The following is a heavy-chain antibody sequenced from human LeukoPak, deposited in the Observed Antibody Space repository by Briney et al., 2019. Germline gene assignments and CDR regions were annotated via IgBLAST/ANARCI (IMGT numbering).Heavy chain of an antibody. CDR3: ARGYSGSYYAAFDI. CDR2: ISGSGGST. D-gene: IGHD1-26*01. J-gene: IGHJ3*02. CDR1: GFIFSSYA. Sequence: GGSLRLSCAASGFIFSSYAMSWVRQAPGKGLEWVSAISGSGGSTYYADSVKGRFTISRDNSKNTLYLQMGSLRAEDMAVYYCARGYSGSYYAAFDIWGQGTMVTVSS. V-gene: IGHV3-23*01.